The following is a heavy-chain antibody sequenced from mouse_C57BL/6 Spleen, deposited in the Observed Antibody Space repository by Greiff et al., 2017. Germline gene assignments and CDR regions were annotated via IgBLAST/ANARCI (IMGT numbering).Heavy chain of an antibody. J-gene: IGHJ2*01. CDR2: IYPGDGDT. CDR1: GYAFSSYW. CDR3: ARGGGDGFDY. V-gene: IGHV1-80*01. Sequence: VQVVESGAELVKPGASVKISCKASGYAFSSYWMNWVKQRPGKGLEWIGQIYPGDGDTNYNGKFKGKATLTADKSSSTAYMQLSSLTSEDSAVYFCARGGGDGFDYWGQGTTLTVSS. D-gene: IGHD1-1*02.